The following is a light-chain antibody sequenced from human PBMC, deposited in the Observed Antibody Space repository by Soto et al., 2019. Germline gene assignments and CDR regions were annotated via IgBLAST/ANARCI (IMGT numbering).Light chain of an antibody. J-gene: IGKJ5*01. CDR3: MQALQTPIT. CDR1: QSVSTV. V-gene: IGKV3-11*01. CDR2: GAS. Sequence: VFSHTNTPLSLSRAERAPLSCRASQSVSTVLAWYQQKPGQAPRLLIYGASSRATGIPDRFSGSGSGTDFTLKISRVEAEDVGVYYCMQALQTPITVGQGTRLEIK.